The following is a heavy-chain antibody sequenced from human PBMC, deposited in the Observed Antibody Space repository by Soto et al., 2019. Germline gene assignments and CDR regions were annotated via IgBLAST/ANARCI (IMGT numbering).Heavy chain of an antibody. CDR3: ARESSSSPAYDAFDI. Sequence: QVQLQESGPGLVKPSQTLSLTCTVSGGSISSGGYYWSWIRQHPGKGLEWIGYIYYSGSTYYNPSLKSRVTISVDTSKNQFSLKLSSVTAADTAVYYCARESSSSPAYDAFDIWGQGTMVTVSS. CDR2: IYYSGST. V-gene: IGHV4-31*03. J-gene: IGHJ3*02. D-gene: IGHD6-6*01. CDR1: GGSISSGGYY.